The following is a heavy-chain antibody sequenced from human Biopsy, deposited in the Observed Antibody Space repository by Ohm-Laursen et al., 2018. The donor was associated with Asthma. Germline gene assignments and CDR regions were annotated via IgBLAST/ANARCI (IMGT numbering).Heavy chain of an antibody. CDR3: ARAVDYSHYYGIDV. Sequence: SEKVSRKTSGYTFNSAGITWARQAPGQGLEWMGWISVYNGNTKVAQKLQDRVTMITDTSTSTAYMELRSLRSDDTAVYFCARAVDYSHYYGIDVWGQGTTVTV. CDR2: ISVYNGNT. V-gene: IGHV1-18*01. CDR1: GYTFNSAG. J-gene: IGHJ6*02. D-gene: IGHD3-10*01.